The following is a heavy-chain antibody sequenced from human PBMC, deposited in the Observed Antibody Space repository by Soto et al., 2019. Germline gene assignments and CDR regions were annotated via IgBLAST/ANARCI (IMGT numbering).Heavy chain of an antibody. CDR2: ISYDGSNK. CDR1: GFTFSSYA. Sequence: GGSLRLSCAASGFTFSSYAMHWVRQAPGKGLEWVAVISYDGSNKYYADSVKGRFTISRDNSKNTLYLQMNSLRVEDTAVYYCARTYDSMVRGVIVYYYYGMDVWGQGTTVTVSS. CDR3: ARTYDSMVRGVIVYYYYGMDV. D-gene: IGHD3-10*01. J-gene: IGHJ6*02. V-gene: IGHV3-30-3*01.